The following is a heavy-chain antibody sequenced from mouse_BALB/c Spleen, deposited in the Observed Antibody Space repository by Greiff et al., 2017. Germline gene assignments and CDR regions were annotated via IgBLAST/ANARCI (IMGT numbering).Heavy chain of an antibody. Sequence: QVQLQQSGAELVRPGVSVKISCKGSGYTFTDYAMHWVKQSHAKSLEWIGVISTYYGDASYNQKFKGKATMTVDKSSSTAYMELARLTSEDSAIYYCARGGNYLRYYFDYWGQGTTLTVSS. CDR3: ARGGNYLRYYFDY. CDR1: GYTFTDYA. V-gene: IGHV1S137*01. J-gene: IGHJ2*01. CDR2: ISTYYGDA. D-gene: IGHD2-1*01.